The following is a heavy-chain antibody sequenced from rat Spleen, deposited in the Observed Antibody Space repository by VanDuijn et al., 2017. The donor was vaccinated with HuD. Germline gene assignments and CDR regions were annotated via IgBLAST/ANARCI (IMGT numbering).Heavy chain of an antibody. CDR1: GLSFSNYD. J-gene: IGHJ2*01. CDR2: ISYDGSAT. CDR3: ARQVRSSKDY. V-gene: IGHV5-25*01. Sequence: EVQLVESGGGLVQPGRSLKLSCTASGLSFSNYDMAWVRQAPTQGLEWFASISYDGSATYYRDPVKGRFTLSRDNSRNTLYLQMDSLRSEDTATYYCARQVRSSKDYWGQGVMVTVSS.